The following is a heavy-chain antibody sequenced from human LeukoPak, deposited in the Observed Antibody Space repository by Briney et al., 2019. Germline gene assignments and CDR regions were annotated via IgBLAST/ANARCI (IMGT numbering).Heavy chain of an antibody. J-gene: IGHJ4*02. CDR3: ARQLGYCSSTSCYADKVDY. D-gene: IGHD2-2*01. CDR1: GGSISSSSYY. Sequence: PSETLSLTCTVSGGSISSSSYYWGWIRQPQGKGLEWIGRIYYSGSTYYNPSLKSRVTISVDTSKNQFSLKLSSVTAADTAVYCCARQLGYCSSTSCYADKVDYWGQGTLVTVSS. CDR2: IYYSGST. V-gene: IGHV4-39*01.